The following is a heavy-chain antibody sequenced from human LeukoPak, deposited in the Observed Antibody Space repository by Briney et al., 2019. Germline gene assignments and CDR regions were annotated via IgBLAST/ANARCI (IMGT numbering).Heavy chain of an antibody. CDR2: ISSSSSYI. CDR1: GFTFSSYA. Sequence: PGGSLRLSCAASGFTFSSYAMSWVRQAPGKGLEWVSSISSSSSYIYYADSVKGRFTISRDNAKNSLYLQMNSLRAEDTAVYYCYSGGYSYGDSDYWGQGTLVTVSS. V-gene: IGHV3-21*01. CDR3: YSGGYSYGDSDY. D-gene: IGHD5-18*01. J-gene: IGHJ4*02.